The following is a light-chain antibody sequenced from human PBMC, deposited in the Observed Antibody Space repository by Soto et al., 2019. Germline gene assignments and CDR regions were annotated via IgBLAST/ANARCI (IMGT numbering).Light chain of an antibody. CDR1: QSVRKN. V-gene: IGKV3-15*01. J-gene: IGKJ1*01. CDR2: GTS. CDR3: QQFDDWPT. Sequence: IVMTPSPATLSVSTGATATLSCRASQSVRKNLAWYQQKPGQAPRLLIYGTSNRATGIPDRISGSRSGTEFTLTISSLQSEDFGVYYCQQFDDWPTCGQGTKV.